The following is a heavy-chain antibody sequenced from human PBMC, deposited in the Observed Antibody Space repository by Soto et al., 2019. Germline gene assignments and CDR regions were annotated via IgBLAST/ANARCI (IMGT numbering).Heavy chain of an antibody. CDR3: TTDDILCSSTSCYDFHFDY. D-gene: IGHD2-2*01. J-gene: IGHJ4*02. CDR1: GFTVRNAW. Sequence: RSLRLSCASSGFTVRNAWMSWVRQAPGKGLEWVGRIKSKTSGGTTDYAAPVKGRFTISRDDSKNTLYLQMNSLKTEDTAVYYCTTDDILCSSTSCYDFHFDYWGQGTLVTVSS. CDR2: IKSKTSGGTT. V-gene: IGHV3-15*01.